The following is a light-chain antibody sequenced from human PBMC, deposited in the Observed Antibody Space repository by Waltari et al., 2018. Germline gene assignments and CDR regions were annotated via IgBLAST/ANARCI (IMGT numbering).Light chain of an antibody. Sequence: QLVLTQSPSASASLGASVKPTCPLSSGHINNVIAWLQQRPEKGPRSLMKVNSDGSHNQGDEIPDRFSGSSSGAERYLTISSLQSEDEADYFCQTGGHGTWVFGGGTKLTVL. CDR3: QTGGHGTWV. V-gene: IGLV4-69*01. CDR1: SGHINNV. J-gene: IGLJ3*02. CDR2: VNSDGSH.